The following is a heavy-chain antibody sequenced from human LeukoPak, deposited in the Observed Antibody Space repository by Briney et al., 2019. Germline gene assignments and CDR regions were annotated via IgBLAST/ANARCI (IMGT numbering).Heavy chain of an antibody. CDR1: GFTFSSYA. D-gene: IGHD4-17*01. CDR3: AKDFNDYGDPSPFDY. Sequence: PGGSLRLSCAASGFTFSSYAMSWVRQAPGKGLEWVSAISGSGGSTYYADSVKGRFTISRDNSKNTLYLQMNSLRAEDTAVYYCAKDFNDYGDPSPFDYWGQGTLVTVSS. CDR2: ISGSGGST. J-gene: IGHJ4*02. V-gene: IGHV3-23*01.